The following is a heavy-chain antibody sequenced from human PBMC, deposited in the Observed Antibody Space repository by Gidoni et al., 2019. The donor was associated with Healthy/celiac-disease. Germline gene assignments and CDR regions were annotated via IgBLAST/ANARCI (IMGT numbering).Heavy chain of an antibody. CDR1: GFTFDDYA. D-gene: IGHD5-18*01. CDR3: AKVHEALGYSYAYFDY. J-gene: IGHJ4*02. CDR2: ISWNSGSI. V-gene: IGHV3-9*01. Sequence: EVQLVESGGGLVQPGRSLRLSCAASGFTFDDYAMHWVRQAPGKGLEWVSGISWNSGSIGYADSVKGRFTISRDNAKNSLYLQMNSLRAEDTALYYCAKVHEALGYSYAYFDYWGQGTLVTVSS.